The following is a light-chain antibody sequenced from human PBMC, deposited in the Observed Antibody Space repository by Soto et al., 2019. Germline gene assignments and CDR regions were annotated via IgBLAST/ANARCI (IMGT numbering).Light chain of an antibody. CDR1: QSISSY. V-gene: IGKV1-39*01. J-gene: IGKJ4*01. CDR3: QQGKSFPLT. Sequence: DIQMTQSPSSLSASVGDRVTITCRASQSISSYLNWYQQKPGKAPKLLIYAASSLQSGVPSRFSGSASGTDFTLTISSLQPEDVATYYCQQGKSFPLTFGGGTKVDI. CDR2: AAS.